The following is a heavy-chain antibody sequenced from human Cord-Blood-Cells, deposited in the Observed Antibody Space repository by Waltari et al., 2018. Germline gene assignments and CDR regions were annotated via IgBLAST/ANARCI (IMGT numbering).Heavy chain of an antibody. CDR2: IWYDGSNK. V-gene: IGHV3-33*01. J-gene: IGHJ6*02. CDR3: ARDAAYSSSWYTQWYHGMDV. Sequence: QVQLVESGGGVVQPGRSLRLSCAASGFTFSSYGMHWVRQAPGKGLEWVAVIWYDGSNKYYADSVKGRFTISRDNSKNTLYLQMNSLRAEDTAVYYCARDAAYSSSWYTQWYHGMDVWGQGTTVTVSS. D-gene: IGHD6-13*01. CDR1: GFTFSSYG.